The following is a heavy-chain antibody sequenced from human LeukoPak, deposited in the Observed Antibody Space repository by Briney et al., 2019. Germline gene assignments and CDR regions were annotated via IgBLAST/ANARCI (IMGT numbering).Heavy chain of an antibody. CDR1: GFIFSSYS. CDR3: ARGGSYLSAFDI. D-gene: IGHD1-26*01. Sequence: GGSLRLSCAASGFIFSSYSMSWVRQAPGKGLEWVSSISTSSSYIYYADSVKGRFTISRDNAKNSLYLQMNSLRAEDTAVYYCARGGSYLSAFDIWGQGTMVTVSS. V-gene: IGHV3-21*04. J-gene: IGHJ3*02. CDR2: ISTSSSYI.